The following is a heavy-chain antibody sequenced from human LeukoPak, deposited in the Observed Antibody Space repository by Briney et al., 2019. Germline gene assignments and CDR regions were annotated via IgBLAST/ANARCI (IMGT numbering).Heavy chain of an antibody. CDR1: GGSISSYY. J-gene: IGHJ6*03. CDR3: ARVPVVPAAGGYYYYYCYMDV. Sequence: PSETLSLTCTVTGGSISSYYWSWIRQPAGKGLEWIGRIYTSGSTNYNPSLKSRVTMSVDTSKNQFSLKLSYVTAADKAVYYCARVPVVPAAGGYYYYYCYMDVWGKGTTVTVSS. V-gene: IGHV4-4*07. D-gene: IGHD2-2*01. CDR2: IYTSGST.